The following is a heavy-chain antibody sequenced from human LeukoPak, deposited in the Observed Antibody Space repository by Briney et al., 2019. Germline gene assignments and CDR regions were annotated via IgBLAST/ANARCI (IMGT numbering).Heavy chain of an antibody. CDR1: GGSISSGSYY. J-gene: IGHJ4*02. CDR2: IYTSGST. CDR3: AREDRYGSGTIDY. V-gene: IGHV4-61*02. D-gene: IGHD3-10*01. Sequence: PSQTLSLTCIVSGGSISSGSYYWSWIRQPAGKGLEWIGRIYTSGSTNYNPSLKSRVTMSVDTSKNQFSLKLSSVTAADTAVYYCAREDRYGSGTIDYWGQGTLVTVSS.